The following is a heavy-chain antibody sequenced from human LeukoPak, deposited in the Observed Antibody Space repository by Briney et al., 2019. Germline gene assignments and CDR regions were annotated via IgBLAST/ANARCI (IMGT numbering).Heavy chain of an antibody. Sequence: GGSLRLSCAASGFIFRNYAVSWVRQGPGQGPEWVTAISGNDDSTYYADSVKGRFTISRDNSRNTLYLQMNSLRAEDTAIYYCAKGGSGVPRALASWGQGTLVTVSS. CDR1: GFIFRNYA. CDR2: ISGNDDST. V-gene: IGHV3-23*01. J-gene: IGHJ4*02. D-gene: IGHD2-15*01. CDR3: AKGGSGVPRALAS.